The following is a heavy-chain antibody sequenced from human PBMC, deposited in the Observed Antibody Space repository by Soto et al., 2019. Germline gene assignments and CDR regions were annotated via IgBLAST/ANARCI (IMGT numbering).Heavy chain of an antibody. CDR3: ARSPRIAAAGTMDY. D-gene: IGHD6-13*01. CDR1: GDSVSSNSAA. J-gene: IGHJ4*02. CDR2: TYFRPKWYN. V-gene: IGHV6-1*01. Sequence: SQTLSLTCAISGDSVSSNSAAWDWIRQSPSRGLEWLGRTYFRPKWYNDYAVSVKSRIIINPDTSKNQFSLQLNSVTPEDTAIYYCARSPRIAAAGTMDYWGQGTLVTVSS.